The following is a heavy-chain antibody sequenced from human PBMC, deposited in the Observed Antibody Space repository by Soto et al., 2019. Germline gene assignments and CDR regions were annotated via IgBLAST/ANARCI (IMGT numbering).Heavy chain of an antibody. J-gene: IGHJ6*03. CDR3: TRARGRTTYYYYYMDV. CDR2: IRSKAYGGTT. V-gene: IGHV3-49*03. Sequence: GGSLRLSCTASGFTFGDYAMSWFRQAPGKGLEWVGFIRSKAYGGTTEYAASVKGRFTISRDDSKSIAYLQMNSLKTEDTAVYYCTRARGRTTYYYYYMDVWGKGTTVTVSS. CDR1: GFTFGDYA. D-gene: IGHD3-10*01.